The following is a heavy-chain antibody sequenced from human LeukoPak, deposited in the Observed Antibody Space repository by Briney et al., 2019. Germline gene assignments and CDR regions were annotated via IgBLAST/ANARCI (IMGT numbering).Heavy chain of an antibody. J-gene: IGHJ5*02. CDR1: GYTFTGYY. V-gene: IGHV1-2*02. CDR3: ARVASIVVVPAARYPWLFDP. CDR2: INPNSGGT. Sequence: ASVKVSCKASGYTFTGYYMHWVRQAPGQGLEWMGWINPNSGGTNYAQKFQGRVTMTRDTSISTAYMELSRLRSDDTAVYYCARVASIVVVPAARYPWLFDPWGQGTLVTVSS. D-gene: IGHD2-2*01.